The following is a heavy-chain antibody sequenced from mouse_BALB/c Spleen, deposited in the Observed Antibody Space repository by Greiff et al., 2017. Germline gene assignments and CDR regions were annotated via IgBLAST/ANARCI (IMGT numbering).Heavy chain of an antibody. CDR2: INSNGGST. J-gene: IGHJ2*01. CDR3: ARDKGYGNYFDY. D-gene: IGHD2-1*01. V-gene: IGHV5-6-3*01. Sequence: EVKLVESGGGLVKPGGSLKLSCAASGFTFSSYGMSWVRQTPDKRLELVATINSNGGSTYYPDSVKGRFTISRDNAKNTLYLQMSSLKSEDTAMYYCARDKGYGNYFDYWGQGTTLTVSS. CDR1: GFTFSSYG.